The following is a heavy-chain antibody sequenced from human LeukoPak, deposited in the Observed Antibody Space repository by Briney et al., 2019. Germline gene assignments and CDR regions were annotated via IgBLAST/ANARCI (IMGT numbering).Heavy chain of an antibody. J-gene: IGHJ6*03. CDR1: GFTFDDYA. CDR2: ISWDGGST. CDR3: AKDRGHYYYYYYMDV. Sequence: GGSLRLSCAASGFTFDDYAMHWVRQAPGKGLEWVSLISWDGGSTYYADSVKGRFTISRDNSKNSLYLQMNSLRAEDTALYYCAKDRGHYYYYYYMDVWGKGTTVTVSS. V-gene: IGHV3-43D*03. D-gene: IGHD6-25*01.